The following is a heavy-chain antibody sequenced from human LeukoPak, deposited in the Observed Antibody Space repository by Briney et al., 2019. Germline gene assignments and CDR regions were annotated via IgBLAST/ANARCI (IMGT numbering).Heavy chain of an antibody. J-gene: IGHJ4*02. D-gene: IGHD1-26*01. CDR2: INEDGSKK. V-gene: IGHV3-7*01. CDR3: ARENIVGSTWGDIDY. Sequence: GGSLRLSCAASGFTFSNAWMSWVRQAPGMGLEWVANINEDGSKKFYVDSVKGRFTISRDNAKNSLYLQMNSLRAEDTAVYYCARENIVGSTWGDIDYWGQGTLVTVSS. CDR1: GFTFSNAW.